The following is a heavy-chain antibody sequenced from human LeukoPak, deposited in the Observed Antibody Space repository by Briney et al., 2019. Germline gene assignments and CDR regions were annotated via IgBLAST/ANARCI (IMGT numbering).Heavy chain of an antibody. CDR3: ARDWGRGDSKYLDF. D-gene: IGHD4-17*01. J-gene: IGHJ4*02. CDR2: ISNDGSKK. CDR1: GVTFNNYG. Sequence: GGSLRLSCAASGVTFNNYGMHWVRHAPGKGMECVALISNDGSKKYYAGSAKSRFTISRDNSRNTVFLEMNSLRVDDTAVYFCARDWGRGDSKYLDFWGQGILVTVSS. V-gene: IGHV3-30*03.